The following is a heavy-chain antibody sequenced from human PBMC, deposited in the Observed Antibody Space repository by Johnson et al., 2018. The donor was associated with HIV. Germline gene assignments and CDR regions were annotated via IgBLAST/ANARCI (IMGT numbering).Heavy chain of an antibody. CDR3: ARGSWSSGSYGIWYAFDI. CDR2: IKQDASEK. Sequence: VRLVESGGGLVEPGGSQRLSCAVSGFTFNTYMTWVRQAPGKGLEWVANIKQDASEKYSVDSVKGRFTISRDNAKNSLYLQMNSLRAEDTAVYYCARGSWSSGSYGIWYAFDIWGQGIKVTVSS. D-gene: IGHD1-26*01. CDR1: GFTFNTY. J-gene: IGHJ3*02. V-gene: IGHV3-7*01.